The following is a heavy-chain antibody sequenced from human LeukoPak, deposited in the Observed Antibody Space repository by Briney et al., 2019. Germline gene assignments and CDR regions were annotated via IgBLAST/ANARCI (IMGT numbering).Heavy chain of an antibody. V-gene: IGHV4-59*01. CDR3: ARANGYNPPFDS. CDR2: IYSSGTT. CDR1: ADSISHYY. J-gene: IGHJ4*02. Sequence: SETLSPTCTVSADSISHYYWSWIRQPPGMALEWIGYIYSSGTTNYNPSLKGRVSMSVDRSKKQFSLNLSSVTAADTAMYYCARANGYNPPFDSWGQGTLVIVSS. D-gene: IGHD5-24*01.